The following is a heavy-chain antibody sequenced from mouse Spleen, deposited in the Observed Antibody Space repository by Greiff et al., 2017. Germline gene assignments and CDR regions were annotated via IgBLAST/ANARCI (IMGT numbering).Heavy chain of an antibody. CDR2: ISSGGGNT. CDR3: ARQGDYDDYAMDY. CDR1: GFTFSSYA. D-gene: IGHD2-4*01. Sequence: EVHLVESGGGLVKLGGSLKLSCAASGFTFSSYAMSWVRQTPEKRLEWVATISSGGGNTYYPDSVKGRFTISRDNAKNTLYLQMSSLKSEDTAMYYCARQGDYDDYAMDYWGQGTSVTVSS. J-gene: IGHJ4*01. V-gene: IGHV5-9-3*01.